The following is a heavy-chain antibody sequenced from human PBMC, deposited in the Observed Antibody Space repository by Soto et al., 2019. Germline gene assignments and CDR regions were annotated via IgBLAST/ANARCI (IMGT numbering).Heavy chain of an antibody. Sequence: PGGSLRLSCAASGFTFSSYAMSWVRQAPGKGLEWVSAISGGGGSTYYADSVKGRFTISRDNSKNALYLQMNSLGAEDTVVYYCAIPTGLTVTGPDYWGQGTLVTVSS. CDR1: GFTFSSYA. V-gene: IGHV3-23*01. CDR3: AIPTGLTVTGPDY. J-gene: IGHJ4*02. D-gene: IGHD6-19*01. CDR2: ISGGGGST.